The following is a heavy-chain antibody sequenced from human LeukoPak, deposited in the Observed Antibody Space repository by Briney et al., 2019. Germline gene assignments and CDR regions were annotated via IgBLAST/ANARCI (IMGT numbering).Heavy chain of an antibody. CDR3: AKDEATSGGGLAS. CDR2: MYTGGTT. J-gene: IGHJ4*02. Sequence: GGSLRLSCAASGFTVSGTHMSWVRQAPGKGLEWVSAMYTGGTTYYADSVAGRFTVSRDNSKNTLYLHMNSLRVEDTAVYYCAKDEATSGGGLASWGQGSLVSVSS. V-gene: IGHV3-53*01. CDR1: GFTVSGTH. D-gene: IGHD3-16*01.